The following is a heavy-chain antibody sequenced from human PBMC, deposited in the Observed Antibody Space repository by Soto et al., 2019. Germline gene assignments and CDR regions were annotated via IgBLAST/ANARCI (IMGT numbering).Heavy chain of an antibody. CDR2: IYYSGST. Sequence: SETLSLTCTVSGGSVSSYYWSWIRQFPGKGLEWIGYIYYSGSTKYKPSLKSRVTISVDTSKNQFSLKVTSATAADTAVYHCARHSNRNYGLYYFDYRGLGASVTVSS. CDR3: ARHSNRNYGLYYFDY. J-gene: IGHJ4*02. D-gene: IGHD4-4*01. V-gene: IGHV4-59*08. CDR1: GGSVSSYY.